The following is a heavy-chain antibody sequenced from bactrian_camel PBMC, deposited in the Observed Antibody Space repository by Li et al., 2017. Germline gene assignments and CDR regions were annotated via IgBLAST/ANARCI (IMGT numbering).Heavy chain of an antibody. V-gene: IGHV3-3*01. CDR1: GDTYSGYY. J-gene: IGHJ6*01. CDR2: ISAARGSDT. CDR3: VAGKPYRRVELSKSEVTA. D-gene: IGHD1*01. Sequence: HVQLVESGGGSVQAGGSLRLSCAASGDTYSGYYMGWFRQAPGKEREVVATISAARGSDTYYADSVRGRFIISRDDAENTVYLQMNRLNVGDTASYYCVAGKPYRRVELSKSEVTAWGQGTQVTVS.